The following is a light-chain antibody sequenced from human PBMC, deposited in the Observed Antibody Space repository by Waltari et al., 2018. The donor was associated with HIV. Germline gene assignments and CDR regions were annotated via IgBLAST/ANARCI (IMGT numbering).Light chain of an antibody. CDR3: GTWDSSLSAEV. V-gene: IGLV1-51*01. J-gene: IGLJ1*01. CDR1: SSNIANNY. CDR2: DNN. Sequence: QSVLTQPPSVSAAPGQKVTISCSGSSSNIANNYVSWYQQLPGTAPKLLIYDNNKRPSGIPDRFSGSKSGTSATLGITGLQTRDEADYYCGTWDSSLSAEVFGTGTKVTVL.